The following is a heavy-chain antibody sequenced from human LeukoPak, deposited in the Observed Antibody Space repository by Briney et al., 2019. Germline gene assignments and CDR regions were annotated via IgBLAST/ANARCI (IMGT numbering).Heavy chain of an antibody. CDR2: IYYSGST. CDR1: GGSISSSSYY. V-gene: IGHV4-39*07. J-gene: IGHJ3*02. D-gene: IGHD3-10*01. Sequence: PSETLSLTCTVSGGSISSSSYYWGWIRQPPGKGLEWIGSIYYSGSTYYNPSLKSRVTISVDTSKNQFSLKLSSVTAADTAVYYCARLPRIAMVRGVMYAFDIWGQGTMVTVSS. CDR3: ARLPRIAMVRGVMYAFDI.